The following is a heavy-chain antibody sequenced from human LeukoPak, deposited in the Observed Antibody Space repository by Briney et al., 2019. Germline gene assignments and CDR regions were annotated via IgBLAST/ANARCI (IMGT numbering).Heavy chain of an antibody. CDR1: GYTFTSSG. CDR2: ISAYNGDI. D-gene: IGHD4-23*01. Sequence: ASVKVSYKASGYTFTSSGVSWVRQAPGQGLEWMGWISAYNGDINYAQKFQGRVTMTTDTSTSTAYMELRSLRSDDTAIYYCARVGRDYGGNRFSDYWGQGTLVTVSS. J-gene: IGHJ4*02. CDR3: ARVGRDYGGNRFSDY. V-gene: IGHV1-18*01.